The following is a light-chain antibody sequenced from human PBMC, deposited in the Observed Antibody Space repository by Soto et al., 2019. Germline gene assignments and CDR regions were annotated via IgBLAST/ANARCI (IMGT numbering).Light chain of an antibody. CDR1: QPVGSAY. V-gene: IGKV3-20*01. Sequence: EIVLTQSPGTLSLSPGDRATLSCRASQPVGSAYLAWYRQTLGQAPRPLLYATSSRATGISDRFSGSGSGTEFTLTISRLEPEDFAVYYCQQYGSSGTFGQGTKVDIK. J-gene: IGKJ1*01. CDR2: ATS. CDR3: QQYGSSGT.